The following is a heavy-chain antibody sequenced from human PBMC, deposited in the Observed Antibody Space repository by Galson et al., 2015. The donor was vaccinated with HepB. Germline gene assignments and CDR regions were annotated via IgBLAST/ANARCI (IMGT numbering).Heavy chain of an antibody. CDR3: ARQREKYCRGGSCYRHYFDY. D-gene: IGHD2-15*01. CDR2: SSSSSSTI. V-gene: IGHV3-48*01. Sequence: SLRLSCAASGFTFSSYSMNWVRQAPGKGLEWVSYSSSSSSTIYYADSVKGRFTISRDNAKNSLYLQMNSLRAEDTAVYYCARQREKYCRGGSCYRHYFDYWGQGTLVTVSS. J-gene: IGHJ4*02. CDR1: GFTFSSYS.